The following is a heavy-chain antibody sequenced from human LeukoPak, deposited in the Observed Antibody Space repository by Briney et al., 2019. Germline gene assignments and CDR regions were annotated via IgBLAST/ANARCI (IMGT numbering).Heavy chain of an antibody. CDR1: GYTLTELS. CDR3: ARGIRGYSGYDWEN. V-gene: IGHV1-24*01. J-gene: IGHJ4*02. CDR2: FDPEDGET. Sequence: ASVKVSCKVSGYTLTELSMHWVRQAPGKGLEWMGGFDPEDGETIYAQKFQGRVTMTTDTSTSTAYMELRSLRSDDTAVYYCARGIRGYSGYDWENWGQGTLVTVSS. D-gene: IGHD5-12*01.